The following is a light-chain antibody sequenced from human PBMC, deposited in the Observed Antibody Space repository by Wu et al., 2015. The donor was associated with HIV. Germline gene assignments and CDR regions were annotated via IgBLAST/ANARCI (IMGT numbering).Light chain of an antibody. Sequence: EVVMTQSPATLSVSPGERATLSCRASQIIIRNLAWYQQKHGQPPRAPHLWCIRQGRWYPSQVQWQWVWDRVHSHHQQHAAEDFAVYYCQQYNNWPPYTFGQGTKVEIK. CDR3: QQYNNWPPYT. CDR2: CI. CDR1: QIIIRN. J-gene: IGKJ2*01. V-gene: IGKV3-15*01.